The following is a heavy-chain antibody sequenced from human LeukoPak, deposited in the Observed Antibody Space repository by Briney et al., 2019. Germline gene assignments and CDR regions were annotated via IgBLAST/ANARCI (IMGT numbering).Heavy chain of an antibody. CDR3: ARENYYDSSGPFDY. CDR1: GYTFTSNY. D-gene: IGHD3-22*01. Sequence: GASVKVSCKAFGYTFTSNYMHWVRQAPGQGPEWMGVISPSGGSTTYAQKFQGRVTMTRDTSTSTVYMELSSLRSEDTAVYYCARENYYDSSGPFDYWGQGTLVTVSS. V-gene: IGHV1-46*01. J-gene: IGHJ4*02. CDR2: ISPSGGST.